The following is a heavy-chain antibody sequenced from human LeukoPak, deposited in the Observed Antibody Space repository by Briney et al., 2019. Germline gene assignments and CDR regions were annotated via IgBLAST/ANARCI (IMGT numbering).Heavy chain of an antibody. D-gene: IGHD3-3*01. Sequence: GSSVKLSCNASGATFSICAISWVRQAPGQGLELMGMIIPIFGIANYAQKFQGRVTITAHKSTSTAYMELSSLRSEDTAVYYCAREGARIFGVVEEGFDYWGQGNLVTVSS. V-gene: IGHV1-69*04. J-gene: IGHJ4*02. CDR2: IIPIFGIA. CDR3: AREGARIFGVVEEGFDY. CDR1: GATFSICA.